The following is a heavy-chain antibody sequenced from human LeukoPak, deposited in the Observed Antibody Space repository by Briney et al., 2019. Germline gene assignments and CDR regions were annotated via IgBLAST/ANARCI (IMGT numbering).Heavy chain of an antibody. J-gene: IGHJ4*02. CDR3: AKDRHVYLNGGEFDY. CDR2: IRYDGSNK. D-gene: IGHD3-16*01. Sequence: GGSLRLSCAASGFTFSSYGMHWVRQAPGKGLEWVAFIRYDGSNKYYADSVKGRFTISRDNSKNTLYLQMNSLRAEDTAVYYCAKDRHVYLNGGEFDYWDQGTLVTVSS. V-gene: IGHV3-30*02. CDR1: GFTFSSYG.